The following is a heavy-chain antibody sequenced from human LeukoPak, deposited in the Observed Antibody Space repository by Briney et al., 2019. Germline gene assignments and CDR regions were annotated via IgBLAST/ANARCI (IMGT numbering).Heavy chain of an antibody. CDR3: AKDLRYSSSSGFDY. Sequence: GGSLRLSCAASGFTFSSYGMHWVRQAPGKGLEWVAVIWYDGSNKYYADSVKGRFTISRDNSKNTLYLQMNSLRAEDTAVYYCAKDLRYSSSSGFDYWGQGTLVTVS. J-gene: IGHJ4*02. V-gene: IGHV3-33*06. CDR2: IWYDGSNK. CDR1: GFTFSSYG. D-gene: IGHD6-6*01.